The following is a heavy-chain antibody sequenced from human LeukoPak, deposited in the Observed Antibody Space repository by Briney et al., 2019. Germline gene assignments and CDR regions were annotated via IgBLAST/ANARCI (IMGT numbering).Heavy chain of an antibody. J-gene: IGHJ3*02. CDR2: IIPIFGTA. D-gene: IGHD6-6*01. Sequence: SVKVSCKASGGTFSSYAISWVRQAPGQGLEWMGGIIPIFGTANYAQKFQGRVTITTDESTSTAYMELSSLRSEDTAVYYCARGIAARPPDAFDIWGQGTMVTVSS. CDR1: GGTFSSYA. CDR3: ARGIAARPPDAFDI. V-gene: IGHV1-69*05.